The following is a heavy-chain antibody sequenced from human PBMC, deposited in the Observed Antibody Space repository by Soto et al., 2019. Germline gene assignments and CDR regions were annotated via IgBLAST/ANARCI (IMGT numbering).Heavy chain of an antibody. CDR2: INRGGGP. CDR3: ARADGPLPVTLLGF. V-gene: IGHV3-23*01. CDR1: GFTFNNYS. D-gene: IGHD5-18*01. J-gene: IGHJ4*02. Sequence: EVRLLESGGGLVQPGGSLRLSCATSGFTFNNYSMSWVRQAPGKGLEWVSSINRGGGPYYADSVKGRFTISRDNSKNMLYLQMNSLRADDTAVYFCARADGPLPVTLLGFWGQGTLVTVSS.